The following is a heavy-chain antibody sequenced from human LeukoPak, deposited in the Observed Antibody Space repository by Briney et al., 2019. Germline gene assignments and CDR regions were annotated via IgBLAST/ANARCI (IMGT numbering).Heavy chain of an antibody. CDR2: IIGSGGST. J-gene: IGHJ4*02. CDR1: GYTFSSDA. D-gene: IGHD6-13*01. CDR3: AKDGIAALPGDY. V-gene: IGHV3-23*01. Sequence: GGSLRLSCAASGYTFSSDAISWVRRAPGNGLEWVSAIIGSGGSTYYADSVKGRFTISRDNSKNTLYLQMNSLRAEDTAVYYCAKDGIAALPGDYWGQGTLVTVSS.